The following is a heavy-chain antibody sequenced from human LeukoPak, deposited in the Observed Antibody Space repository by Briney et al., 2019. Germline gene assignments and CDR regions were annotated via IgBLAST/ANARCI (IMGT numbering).Heavy chain of an antibody. J-gene: IGHJ6*04. D-gene: IGHD3-10*02. CDR1: GFTFSSHG. CDR3: AELGITMIGGV. Sequence: PGGSLRLSCAASGFTFSSHGMNWARQAPGKGLEWVSYISSSGSTIYYADSVKGRFTISRDNAKNSLYLQMNSLRAEDTAVYYCAELGITMIGGVWGKGTTVTISS. V-gene: IGHV3-48*04. CDR2: ISSSGSTI.